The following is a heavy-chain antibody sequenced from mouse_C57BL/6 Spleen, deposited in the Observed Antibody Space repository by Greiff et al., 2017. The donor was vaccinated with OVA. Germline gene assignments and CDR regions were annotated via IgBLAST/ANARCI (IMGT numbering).Heavy chain of an antibody. J-gene: IGHJ1*03. V-gene: IGHV2-2*01. D-gene: IGHD1-1*01. Sequence: VQVVESGPGLVQPSQSLSITCTVSGFSLTSYGVHWVRQSPGKGLEWLGVIWSGGSTDYNAAFISRLSISKDNSKSQVFFKMNSLQADDTAIYYWARTYSITTVVAHWYFDVWGTGTTVTVSS. CDR3: ARTYSITTVVAHWYFDV. CDR2: IWSGGST. CDR1: GFSLTSYG.